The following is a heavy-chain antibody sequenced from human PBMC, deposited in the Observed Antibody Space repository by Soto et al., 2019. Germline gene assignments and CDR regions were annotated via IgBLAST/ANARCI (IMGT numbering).Heavy chain of an antibody. Sequence: WGSLLLACVTSVFTFSIYSMNWVCQAPGKGLDWVSSISSSSSYIYYADSVKGRFTISRDNAKNSLYLQMKSLRAEDTAVYYCAREALAMVRGSRGWFDPWGQGTLVTVSS. CDR3: AREALAMVRGSRGWFDP. J-gene: IGHJ5*02. V-gene: IGHV3-21*01. CDR2: ISSSSSYI. D-gene: IGHD3-10*01. CDR1: VFTFSIYS.